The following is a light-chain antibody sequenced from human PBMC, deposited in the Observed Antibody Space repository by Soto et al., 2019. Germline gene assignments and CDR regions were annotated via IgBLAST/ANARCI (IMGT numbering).Light chain of an antibody. CDR3: QQYYYWPPWP. V-gene: IGKV3-15*01. CDR1: QSVSRN. CDR2: GVS. J-gene: IGKJ1*01. Sequence: MEMTQSAAILSVSRGYRSTLFCMASQSVSRNLAWHQQKPGQAPRLLIYGVSTRATGVPARFSGSGSGTEFTLTISSLQSEDFAVYYCQQYYYWPPWPFGQASKVDVK.